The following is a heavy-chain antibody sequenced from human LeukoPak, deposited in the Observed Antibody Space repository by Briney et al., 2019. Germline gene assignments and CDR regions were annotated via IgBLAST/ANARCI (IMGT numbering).Heavy chain of an antibody. CDR2: FDPEDGET. D-gene: IGHD5-12*01. Sequence: ASVKVSCKVSGYTLTELSMHWVRQAPGKGPEWMGGFDPEDGETIYAQKFQGRVTMTEDTSTDTAYMELSSLRSEDTAVYYCATGFQRQSGYDKGYWGQGTLVTVSS. CDR3: ATGFQRQSGYDKGY. CDR1: GYTLTELS. J-gene: IGHJ4*02. V-gene: IGHV1-24*01.